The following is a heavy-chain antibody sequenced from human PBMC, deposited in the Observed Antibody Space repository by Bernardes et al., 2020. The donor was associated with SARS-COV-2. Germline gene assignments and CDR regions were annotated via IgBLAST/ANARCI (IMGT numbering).Heavy chain of an antibody. Sequence: SETLSLTCTVSGGSISSSSYYWGWIRQPPGKGLEWIGSIYYSGSTYYNPSLKSRVTISVDTSKNQFSLKLSSVTAADTAVYYCARHARITIFGVVSIPSWFDRWGKGTLVTVSS. J-gene: IGHJ5*02. CDR3: ARHARITIFGVVSIPSWFDR. CDR2: IYYSGST. V-gene: IGHV4-39*01. CDR1: GGSISSSSYY. D-gene: IGHD3-3*01.